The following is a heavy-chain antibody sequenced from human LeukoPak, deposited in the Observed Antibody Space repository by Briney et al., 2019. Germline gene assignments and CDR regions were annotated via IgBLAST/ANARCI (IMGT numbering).Heavy chain of an antibody. V-gene: IGHV3-15*01. Sequence: GGSLRLPCAASEFTFSNAWMSWVRQAPGKGLEWVGRIKSKTDGGTTDYAAPVKGRFTISRDDSKNTLYLQMNSLKTEDTAVYYCTTGGFFGELLFWGQGTLVTVSS. CDR3: TTGGFFGELLF. D-gene: IGHD3-10*01. J-gene: IGHJ4*02. CDR2: IKSKTDGGTT. CDR1: EFTFSNAW.